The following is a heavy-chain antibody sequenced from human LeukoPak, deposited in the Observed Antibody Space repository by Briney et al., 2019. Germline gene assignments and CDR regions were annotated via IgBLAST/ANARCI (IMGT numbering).Heavy chain of an antibody. Sequence: ASVKVSCKASGGTFSSYAISWVRQAPGQGLEWMGGIIPIFGTANYAQKFQGRVTITADESASTAYMELSSLRSEDTAVYYCANSGYSSSWDPWGQGTLVTVSS. CDR3: ANSGYSSSWDP. J-gene: IGHJ5*02. CDR2: IIPIFGTA. V-gene: IGHV1-69*13. CDR1: GGTFSSYA. D-gene: IGHD6-13*01.